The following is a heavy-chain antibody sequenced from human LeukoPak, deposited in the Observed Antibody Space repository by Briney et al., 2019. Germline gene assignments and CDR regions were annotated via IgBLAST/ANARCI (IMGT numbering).Heavy chain of an antibody. CDR2: IKQDGSEK. V-gene: IGHV3-7*01. CDR1: GFTFSSYW. Sequence: GGSLRLSCAASGFTFSSYWMSWVRQAPGKGLEWVANIKQDGSEKYYVDSVKGRFTISRDNAKNSLYLQLNSLRAEDTAVYYCAGLSGLTMIVVAIDYWGQGTLVTVSS. D-gene: IGHD3-22*01. CDR3: AGLSGLTMIVVAIDY. J-gene: IGHJ4*02.